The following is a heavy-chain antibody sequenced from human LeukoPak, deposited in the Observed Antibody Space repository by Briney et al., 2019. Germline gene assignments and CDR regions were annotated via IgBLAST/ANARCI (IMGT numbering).Heavy chain of an antibody. CDR2: IYSGGDT. V-gene: IGHV3-66*01. Sequence: GGSLRLSCAASGFTVSSSYMNWARQAPGKGLEWVSTIYSGGDTFYTDSVKGRFTISRDNSKNMLYLQMNSLRVEDTAVYYCARDLYPRDYWGQGTLVTVSS. D-gene: IGHD3-16*02. J-gene: IGHJ4*02. CDR3: ARDLYPRDY. CDR1: GFTVSSSY.